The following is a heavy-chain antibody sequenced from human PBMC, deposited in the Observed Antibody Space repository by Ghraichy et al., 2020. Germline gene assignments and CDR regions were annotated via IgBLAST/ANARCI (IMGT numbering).Heavy chain of an antibody. CDR1: GFTFSSYA. CDR2: ISGSGGST. D-gene: IGHD1-26*01. CDR3: AKDPAQQWELQNWFDP. J-gene: IGHJ5*02. V-gene: IGHV3-23*01. Sequence: GESLNISCAASGFTFSSYAMSWVRQAPGKGLEWVSAISGSGGSTYYADSVKGRFTISRDNSKNTLYLQMNSLRAEDTAVYYCAKDPAQQWELQNWFDPWGQGTLVTVSS.